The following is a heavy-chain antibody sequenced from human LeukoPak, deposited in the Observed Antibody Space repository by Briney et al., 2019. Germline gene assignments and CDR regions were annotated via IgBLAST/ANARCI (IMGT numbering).Heavy chain of an antibody. J-gene: IGHJ4*02. D-gene: IGHD2-8*01. Sequence: GSLRLSCAASGFTFSSYGMHWVRQAPGKGLEWVAVISYDGSNKYYADSVKGRFTISRDNSKNTLYLQMNSLRAEDTAVYYCAKDKLPRKYCTNGVCRSPLDYWGQGTLVTVSS. V-gene: IGHV3-30*18. CDR1: GFTFSSYG. CDR3: AKDKLPRKYCTNGVCRSPLDY. CDR2: ISYDGSNK.